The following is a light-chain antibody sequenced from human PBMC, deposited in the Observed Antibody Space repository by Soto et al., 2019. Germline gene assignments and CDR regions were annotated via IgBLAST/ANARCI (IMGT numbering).Light chain of an antibody. J-gene: IGKJ4*01. CDR1: QSVSSY. V-gene: IGKV3-11*01. CDR3: QQYYGSPLT. Sequence: MVLTXSXAPLSVSPGEXSTLSCRASQSVSSYLAWYQQKPGQAPRLLIYDASNRATGIPARFSGSGSGTDFTLTISSLQAEDVAVYYCQQYYGSPLTFGGGTKVDIK. CDR2: DAS.